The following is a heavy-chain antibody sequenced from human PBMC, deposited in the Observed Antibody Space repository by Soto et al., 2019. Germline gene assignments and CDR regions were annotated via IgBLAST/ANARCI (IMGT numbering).Heavy chain of an antibody. D-gene: IGHD2-8*02. CDR1: GFTCSSYD. CDR2: ILVGGST. CDR3: AKATATGGGAFDI. Sequence: PGGSLRLSCAASGFTCSSYDMSWVRQAPGKGLEWVSTILVGGSTHYPDSVKRRFTISRDNSKNTVFLQMNSLTPGDTAVYYCAKATATGGGAFDICGQGTVVTVSS. V-gene: IGHV3-23*01. J-gene: IGHJ3*02.